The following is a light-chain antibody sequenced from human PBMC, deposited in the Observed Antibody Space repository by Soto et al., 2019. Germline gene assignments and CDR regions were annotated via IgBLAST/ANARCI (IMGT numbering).Light chain of an antibody. J-gene: IGKJ2*01. Sequence: EILMTQSPATLSVSPGERVTLSCRASQSVSSSLAWYQQKPGQAPRLLIYDASTRATGIPARFSDGGSGTDFTLTISSLQSEDVAVYYCQQYNNWPQTFGQGTRLEI. CDR2: DAS. CDR3: QQYNNWPQT. CDR1: QSVSSS. V-gene: IGKV3-15*01.